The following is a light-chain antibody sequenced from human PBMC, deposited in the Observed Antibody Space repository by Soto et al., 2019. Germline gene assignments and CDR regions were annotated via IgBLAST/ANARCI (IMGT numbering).Light chain of an antibody. CDR3: QQLKTYPPLT. Sequence: DIQLTQSPSFLSASVGDRVTITCRASQGISDYLAWYQQKPGKAPKLLIYAASTLQSGVPSRFSGSGSGTEFTLTVSHLQPEEFSTYFWQQLKTYPPLTFGGGTNVEIK. CDR1: QGISDY. CDR2: AAS. V-gene: IGKV1-9*01. J-gene: IGKJ4*01.